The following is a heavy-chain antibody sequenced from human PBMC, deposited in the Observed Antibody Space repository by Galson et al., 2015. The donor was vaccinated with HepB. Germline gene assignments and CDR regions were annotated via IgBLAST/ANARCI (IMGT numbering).Heavy chain of an antibody. J-gene: IGHJ5*02. CDR2: IIPILGIA. CDR1: GGTFSSYT. D-gene: IGHD3-10*01. Sequence: SVKVSCKASGGTFSSYTISWVRQAPGQGLEWMGRIIPILGIANYAQKFQGRVTITADKSTSTAYMELSSLRSEDTAVYYCAREGRRRFTMVRGVKGGNWFGPWGQGTLVTVSS. CDR3: AREGRRRFTMVRGVKGGNWFGP. V-gene: IGHV1-69*04.